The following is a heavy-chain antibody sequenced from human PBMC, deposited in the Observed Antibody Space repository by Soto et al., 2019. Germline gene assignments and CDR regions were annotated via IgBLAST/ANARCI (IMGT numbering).Heavy chain of an antibody. Sequence: SVKVSCKASGGAFSSYAISWVRQAPGQGLEWMGGIIPIFGTANYAQKFQGRVTITADKSTSTAYMELSSLRSEDTAVYYCARASFGTITDSRLFDYWDQETLVTVSS. CDR2: IIPIFGTA. V-gene: IGHV1-69*06. J-gene: IGHJ4*02. CDR3: ARASFGTITDSRLFDY. CDR1: GGAFSSYA. D-gene: IGHD3-10*01.